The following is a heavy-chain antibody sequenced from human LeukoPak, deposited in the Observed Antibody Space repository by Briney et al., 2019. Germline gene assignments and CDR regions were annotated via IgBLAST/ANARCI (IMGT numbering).Heavy chain of an antibody. CDR1: GFTFSSFW. CDR2: IKGDGSST. D-gene: IGHD4-17*01. Sequence: PGGSLRLSCAASGFTFSSFWMHWVRQAPGKGLEWVSSIKGDGSSTNYADSVKGRFTISRDNAKNSLYLQMNSLRAEDTAVYYCARDKSYGDSEDYWGQGTLVTVSS. CDR3: ARDKSYGDSEDY. V-gene: IGHV3-74*01. J-gene: IGHJ4*02.